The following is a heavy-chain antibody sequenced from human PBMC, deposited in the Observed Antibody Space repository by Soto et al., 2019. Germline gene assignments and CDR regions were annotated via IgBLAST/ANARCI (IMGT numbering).Heavy chain of an antibody. J-gene: IGHJ3*02. CDR1: VFTFSSYG. D-gene: IGHD6-19*01. CDR3: ARSVDSNCWSPYHYCFDI. CDR2: ISSSGSTI. V-gene: IGHV3-48*04. Sequence: PVGSLRLSFASSVFTFSSYGMHCVRHSPGKWLEWFSYISSSGSTIYYADSVKGRFTISRDNAKNSLYLQMNSLRAEDTAVYYCARSVDSNCWSPYHYCFDIWGHGTTMTVSS.